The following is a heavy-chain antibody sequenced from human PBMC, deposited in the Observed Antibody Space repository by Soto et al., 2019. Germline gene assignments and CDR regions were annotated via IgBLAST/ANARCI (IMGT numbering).Heavy chain of an antibody. Sequence: PGGSLRLSCAASGFTFSSYAMSWVRQAPGKGLEWVSAISGSGGSTYYADSVKGRFTISRDNSKNTLYLQMNSLRAEDTAVYYCAKDQLRGATVTSWLYYYGMDVWGQGTTVTVSS. CDR1: GFTFSSYA. D-gene: IGHD4-4*01. V-gene: IGHV3-23*01. CDR3: AKDQLRGATVTSWLYYYGMDV. J-gene: IGHJ6*02. CDR2: ISGSGGST.